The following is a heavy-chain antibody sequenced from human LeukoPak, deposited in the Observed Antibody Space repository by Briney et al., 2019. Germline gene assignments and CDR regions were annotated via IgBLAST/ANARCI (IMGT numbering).Heavy chain of an antibody. Sequence: ASVKVSCKASGYRFTSYGISWVRQAPGQGLEWMGWISAYNGNTNYAQKLQGRVTMTTDTSTSTAYTALRSLRSDDTAVYYCPRDECTGGSCYLDYWGQGTPLTVSS. CDR3: PRDECTGGSCYLDY. CDR2: ISAYNGNT. V-gene: IGHV1-18*01. J-gene: IGHJ4*02. D-gene: IGHD2-15*01. CDR1: GYRFTSYG.